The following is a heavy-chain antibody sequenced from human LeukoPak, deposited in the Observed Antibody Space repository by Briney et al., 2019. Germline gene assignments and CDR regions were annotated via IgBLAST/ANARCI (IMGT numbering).Heavy chain of an antibody. J-gene: IGHJ4*02. CDR1: GFSLSTSGMR. CDR2: IDWDDDK. D-gene: IGHD3-10*01. CDR3: ARAMVRGVLDY. Sequence: SGPTQVNPTQTLTLTCTFSGFSLSTSGMRVSWIRQPPGKALEWLARIDWDDDKFYSTSLKTRLTISKDTSKNQVVLTMTNMDPVDTATYYCARAMVRGVLDYWGQGTLVTVSS. V-gene: IGHV2-70*04.